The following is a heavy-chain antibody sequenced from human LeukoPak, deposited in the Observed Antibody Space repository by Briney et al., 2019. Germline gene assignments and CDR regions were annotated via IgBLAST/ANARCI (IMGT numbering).Heavy chain of an antibody. D-gene: IGHD3-10*01. CDR1: GFTFSSSA. CDR3: AKDRFVARDYYYYGMDV. CDR2: ISGSGGST. V-gene: IGHV3-23*01. Sequence: GGSLRLSCAASGFTFSSSAMSWVRQVPGKGLEWVSAISGSGGSTYYADSVKGRFTISRDNSKNTLYLQMNSLRAEDTAVYYCAKDRFVARDYYYYGMDVWGQGTTVTVSS. J-gene: IGHJ6*02.